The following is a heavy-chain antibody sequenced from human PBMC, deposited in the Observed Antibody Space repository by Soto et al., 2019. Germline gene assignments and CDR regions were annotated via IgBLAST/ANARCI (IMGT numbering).Heavy chain of an antibody. J-gene: IGHJ4*02. D-gene: IGHD6-25*01. V-gene: IGHV4-31*03. Sequence: QVQLQESGPGLVKPSQTLSLTCTVSGASVSSGLYFWNWIRQLPGKGLQWLGHVHPNGNIYYNPSFQSRFTLSMHTSNNQVSLQFNSVTVAETAVYYWVRGSDPYKCGFWGQGALVTVSS. CDR3: VRGSDPYKCGF. CDR2: VHPNGNI. CDR1: GASVSSGLYF.